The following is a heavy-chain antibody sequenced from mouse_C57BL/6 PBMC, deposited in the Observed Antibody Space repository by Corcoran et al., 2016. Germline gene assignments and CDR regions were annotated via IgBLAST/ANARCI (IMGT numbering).Heavy chain of an antibody. CDR3: ARVTLRYYFDY. D-gene: IGHD1-1*01. J-gene: IGHJ2*01. V-gene: IGHV1-19*01. CDR2: INPYNGGT. CDR1: GYTFTDYY. Sequence: EVQLQQSGPVLVKPGASVKMSCKASGYTFTDYYMNWVKQSHGKSLEWIGVINPYNGGTSYNQKFKGKATLTVDKSSSTAYMELNSLTSEDSAVYYCARVTLRYYFDYWGQGTTLTVSS.